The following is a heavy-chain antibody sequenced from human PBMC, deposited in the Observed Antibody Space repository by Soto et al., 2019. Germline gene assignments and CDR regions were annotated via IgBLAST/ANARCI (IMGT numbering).Heavy chain of an antibody. J-gene: IGHJ4*02. CDR2: FDPEDGET. CDR1: GYTLTELS. Sequence: ASVKVSCKVSGYTLTELSMHWVRQAPGKGLEWMGGFDPEDGETIYAQKFQGRVTMTEDTSTDTAYMELSSLRSEDTAVYYCATSPVVPDAMDGLFDYWGQGTLVTVSS. D-gene: IGHD2-2*01. CDR3: ATSPVVPDAMDGLFDY. V-gene: IGHV1-24*01.